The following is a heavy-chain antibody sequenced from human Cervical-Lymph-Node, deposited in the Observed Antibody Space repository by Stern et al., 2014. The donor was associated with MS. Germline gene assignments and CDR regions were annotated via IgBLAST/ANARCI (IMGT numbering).Heavy chain of an antibody. CDR2: IFPVLGTP. Sequence: VQLVQSGAEVTKPGSSVKGSCKASGGTFSKFPSSWVRQAPGQGLEWMGGIFPVLGTPTYAQEVRGRVTITADVSTSTVYMELSSLRSDDTAVYYCALSSETSDRWYSLGYDLWGQGTLVTVSS. CDR3: ALSSETSDRWYSLGYDL. V-gene: IGHV1-69*01. CDR1: GGTFSKFP. J-gene: IGHJ5*02. D-gene: IGHD6-13*01.